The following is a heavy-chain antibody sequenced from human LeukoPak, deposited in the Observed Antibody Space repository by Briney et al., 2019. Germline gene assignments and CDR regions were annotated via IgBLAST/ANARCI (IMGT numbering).Heavy chain of an antibody. V-gene: IGHV1-18*01. Sequence: ASVEVSCKASGYTFTRFPMNWVRQAPGQGLEWMGWISAYNGNTNYAQKLQGRVTMTTDTSTSTAYMELRSLRSDDTAVYYCARDRGGRFAVPGAAFDIWGQGTMVTVSS. D-gene: IGHD2-21*01. CDR1: GYTFTRFP. CDR3: ARDRGGRFAVPGAAFDI. J-gene: IGHJ3*02. CDR2: ISAYNGNT.